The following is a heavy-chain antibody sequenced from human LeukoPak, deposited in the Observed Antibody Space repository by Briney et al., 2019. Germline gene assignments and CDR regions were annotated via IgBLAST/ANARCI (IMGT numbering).Heavy chain of an antibody. D-gene: IGHD3-22*01. Sequence: ASVKVSCKASGGTFSSYAISWVRQAPGQGLEWMGGIIPIFGTANYAQKFQGRVTMTEDTSTDTAYMKLSSLRSEDTAMYYCATDKLTMIPFAPPEFDSWGQGTLVTVSS. V-gene: IGHV1-69*06. CDR1: GGTFSSYA. CDR2: IIPIFGTA. J-gene: IGHJ4*02. CDR3: ATDKLTMIPFAPPEFDS.